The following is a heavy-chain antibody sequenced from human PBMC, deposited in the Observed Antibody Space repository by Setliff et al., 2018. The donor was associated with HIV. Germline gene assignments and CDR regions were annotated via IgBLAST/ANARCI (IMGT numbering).Heavy chain of an antibody. CDR1: GYSFTYYA. J-gene: IGHJ4*02. Sequence: ASVNVSCKASGYSFTYYAVHWVRQAPGQRLEWMGWINAGNGVTRYAEKFQGRVTFTRDTSASTAYMELSSLRSADTAVYYCARDQKYGSGSYYKSGTFDYWGQGALVTVSS. D-gene: IGHD3-10*01. CDR3: ARDQKYGSGSYYKSGTFDY. CDR2: INAGNGVT. V-gene: IGHV1-3*01.